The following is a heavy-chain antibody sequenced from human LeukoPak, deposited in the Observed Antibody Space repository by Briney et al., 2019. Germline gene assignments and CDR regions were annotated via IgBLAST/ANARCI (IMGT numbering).Heavy chain of an antibody. V-gene: IGHV3-7*01. CDR2: INPDGNKK. D-gene: IGHD5-18*01. CDR3: ARDLAYSRLDY. J-gene: IGHJ4*02. Sequence: LRLSCAVSGLTFSSSWMDWVRQAPGKGLEWVASINPDGNKKYSADSVKGRFTISRDNAENSLYLQMNSLRVEDTAFYYCARDLAYSRLDYWGQGMLVTVSS. CDR1: GLTFSSSW.